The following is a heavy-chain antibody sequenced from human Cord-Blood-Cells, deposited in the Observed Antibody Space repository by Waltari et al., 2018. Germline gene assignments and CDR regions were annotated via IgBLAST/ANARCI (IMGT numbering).Heavy chain of an antibody. Sequence: QVQLVQSGAEVKKPGASVKVSCKASGYTFTSYDINWVRQATGQGLEWMGWMDPNSGNTGYAQKFQGRVTITRNTAISTAYMELSSLRSEDTAVYYGARRVRRDGYTHWDYWGQGTLVTVSS. J-gene: IGHJ4*02. V-gene: IGHV1-8*03. D-gene: IGHD5-12*01. CDR1: GYTFTSYD. CDR2: MDPNSGNT. CDR3: ARRVRRDGYTHWDY.